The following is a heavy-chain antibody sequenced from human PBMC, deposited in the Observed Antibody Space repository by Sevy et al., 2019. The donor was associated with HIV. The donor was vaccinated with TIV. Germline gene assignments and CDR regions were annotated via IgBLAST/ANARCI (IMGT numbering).Heavy chain of an antibody. CDR3: AREDFGSSWLYYYIDV. D-gene: IGHD6-13*01. V-gene: IGHV4-4*07. CDR1: GGSISGYY. Sequence: SETLSLTCTVSGGSISGYYWSWIRQPAGKGLEWIGRVYASSSTNYNPSLRSRVTISVDTSRNQFSLNLQSVTAEDTAVYYCAREDFGSSWLYYYIDVWGKGTPVTVSS. CDR2: VYASSST. J-gene: IGHJ6*03.